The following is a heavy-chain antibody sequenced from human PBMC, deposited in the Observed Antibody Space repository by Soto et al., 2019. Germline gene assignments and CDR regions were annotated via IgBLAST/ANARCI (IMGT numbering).Heavy chain of an antibody. D-gene: IGHD3-3*01. CDR2: ISGSGGST. CDR1: GFTFSSYA. J-gene: IGHJ6*02. V-gene: IGHV3-23*01. Sequence: GSLRLSCAASGFTFSSYAMSWVRQAPGKGLEWVSAISGSGGSTYYADSVKGRFTISRDNSKNTLYLQMNSLRAEDTAVYYCAKDSITIFGVVIIPYYYYYGMDVWGQGTTVTVSS. CDR3: AKDSITIFGVVIIPYYYYYGMDV.